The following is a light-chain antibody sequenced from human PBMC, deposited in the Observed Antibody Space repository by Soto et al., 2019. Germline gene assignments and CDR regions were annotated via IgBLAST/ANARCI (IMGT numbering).Light chain of an antibody. V-gene: IGKV1-6*01. CDR1: QGIRSD. Sequence: IPMTQSPSSLSASVGDRVTISCRASQGIRSDLAWYQQKPGKVPKLLIYGASKLESGVPSRFSGSGFGTDFTLTISSLQPEDFATYYCLQDYNFPWAFGQGTKVDIK. CDR2: GAS. CDR3: LQDYNFPWA. J-gene: IGKJ1*01.